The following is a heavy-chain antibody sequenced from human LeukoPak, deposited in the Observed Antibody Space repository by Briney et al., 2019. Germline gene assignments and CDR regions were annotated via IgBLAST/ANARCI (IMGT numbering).Heavy chain of an antibody. CDR1: GFTVSSNY. CDR3: AKDQYYDILTGYYRGAFDI. J-gene: IGHJ3*02. CDR2: IYSGGST. Sequence: GGSLRLSCAASGFTVSSNYMSWVRQAPGKGLEWVSVIYSGGSTYYADSVKGRFIISRDNSKNTLYLQMNSLRAEDTAVYYCAKDQYYDILTGYYRGAFDIWGQGTMVTVSS. V-gene: IGHV3-53*01. D-gene: IGHD3-9*01.